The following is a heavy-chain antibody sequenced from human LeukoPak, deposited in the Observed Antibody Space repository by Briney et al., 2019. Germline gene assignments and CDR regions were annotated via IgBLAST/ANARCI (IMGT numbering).Heavy chain of an antibody. V-gene: IGHV3-11*04. CDR1: GFTFSDYH. J-gene: IGHJ6*03. D-gene: IGHD1-26*01. CDR2: ISRSGSTI. CDR3: ARRGANYYYYYMDV. Sequence: GGSLRLSCAASGFTFSDYHMSWIRQAPGKGLEWVSYISRSGSTIYYADSVKGRFTISRDNAKNSLYLQMNSLRAEDTAVYYCARRGANYYYYYMDVWGKGTTVTVSS.